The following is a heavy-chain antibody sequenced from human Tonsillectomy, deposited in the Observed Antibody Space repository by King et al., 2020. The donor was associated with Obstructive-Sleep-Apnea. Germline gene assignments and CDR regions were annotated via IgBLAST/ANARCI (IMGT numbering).Heavy chain of an antibody. V-gene: IGHV3-11*06. CDR2: ISSSSSYI. Sequence: VQLVESGGGLVKPGGSLRLSCAASGFSFSDYYMAWIRQAPGKGLEWVSYISSSSSYIDYAESVKGRFTISRDNAQNSLFLQMDSLRAEDTAVYYCARYRGVGASGYDYWGQGALVTVSS. CDR1: GFSFSDYY. J-gene: IGHJ4*02. CDR3: ARYRGVGASGYDY. D-gene: IGHD3-10*01.